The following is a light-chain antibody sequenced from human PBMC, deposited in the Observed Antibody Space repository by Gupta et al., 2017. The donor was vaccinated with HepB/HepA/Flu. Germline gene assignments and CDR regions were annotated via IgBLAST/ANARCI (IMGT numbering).Light chain of an antibody. CDR3: SSFTTSGTVEGF. CDR1: SSNIGRYNY. Sequence: SALTQPASVSGSPAQSITISCTGTSSNIGRYNYVSWYQQHPGKVPRLIIFDVSDRPSGVSSRFSGSKSGNTASLTISGLQADDEADYYCSSFTTSGTVEGFFGGGTKLTVL. J-gene: IGLJ2*01. CDR2: DVS. V-gene: IGLV2-14*03.